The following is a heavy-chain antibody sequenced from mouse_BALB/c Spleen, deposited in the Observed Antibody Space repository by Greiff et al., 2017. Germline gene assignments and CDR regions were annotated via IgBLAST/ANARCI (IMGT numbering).Heavy chain of an antibody. J-gene: IGHJ4*01. CDR3: ARGLLNYYAMDY. CDR2: IDPENGNT. V-gene: IGHV14-1*02. CDR1: GFNITDYY. Sequence: VQLQQSGAELVRPGALVKLSCKASGFNITDYYMHWVKQRPEQGLEWIGWIDPENGNTIYDPKFQGKASITADTSSNTAYLQLSSLTSEDTAVYYCARGLLNYYAMDYWGQGTSVTVSS. D-gene: IGHD2-10*01.